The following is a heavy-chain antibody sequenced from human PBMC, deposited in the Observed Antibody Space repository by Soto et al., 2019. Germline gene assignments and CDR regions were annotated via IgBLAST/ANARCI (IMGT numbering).Heavy chain of an antibody. CDR3: ASGINYYDSSGHGGAFDY. J-gene: IGHJ4*02. D-gene: IGHD3-22*01. Sequence: SVKVSCKASGGTFSSYAISWVRQAPGQGLEWMGGITPIFGTANYAQKFQGRVTITADESTSTAYMELSSLRSEDTAVYYCASGINYYDSSGHGGAFDYWGQGTLVTVSS. V-gene: IGHV1-69*13. CDR2: ITPIFGTA. CDR1: GGTFSSYA.